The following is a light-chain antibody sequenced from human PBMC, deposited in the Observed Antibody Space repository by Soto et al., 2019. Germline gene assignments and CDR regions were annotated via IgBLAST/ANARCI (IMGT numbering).Light chain of an antibody. J-gene: IGKJ5*01. CDR3: QQRRSWPPTIT. CDR1: QTIKNNY. V-gene: IGKV3D-20*02. CDR2: DVS. Sequence: NVLTQSPVTLSLSPGERATLSCRASQTIKNNYLGWYQHEPGQAPRLLIYDVSSRATGTPDRFSGSGSGTDFTLTITRLEPEDFAVYYCQQRRSWPPTITFGQGTRLEIK.